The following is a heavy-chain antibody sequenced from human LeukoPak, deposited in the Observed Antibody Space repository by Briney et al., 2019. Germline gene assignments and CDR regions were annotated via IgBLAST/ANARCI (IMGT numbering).Heavy chain of an antibody. D-gene: IGHD3-3*01. CDR1: GGSTSSGDYY. CDR3: ARGGYDFWSGYYIPSYYYGMDV. Sequence: SETLSLTCTVSGGSTSSGDYYWSWIRQPPGKGLEWIGYIYYSGSTYYNPSLKSRVTISVDTSKNQFSLKLSSVTAADTAVYYCARGGYDFWSGYYIPSYYYGMDVWGQGTTVTVSS. J-gene: IGHJ6*02. V-gene: IGHV4-30-4*01. CDR2: IYYSGST.